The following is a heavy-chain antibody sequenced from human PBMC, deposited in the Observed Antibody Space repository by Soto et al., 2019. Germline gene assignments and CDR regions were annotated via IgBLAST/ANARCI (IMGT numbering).Heavy chain of an antibody. CDR1: GYSVSSNSAA. J-gene: IGHJ6*02. Sequence: PSHTLSLTCAISGYSVSSNSAAWNWIRQSPSRGLEWLGRTYYRSKWYNDYAVSVKSRITINPDTSKNQFSLQLNSVTPEDTAVYYCARYSSSSPHYYYGMDVWGQGTTVTVSS. CDR2: TYYRSKWYN. D-gene: IGHD6-6*01. CDR3: ARYSSSSPHYYYGMDV. V-gene: IGHV6-1*01.